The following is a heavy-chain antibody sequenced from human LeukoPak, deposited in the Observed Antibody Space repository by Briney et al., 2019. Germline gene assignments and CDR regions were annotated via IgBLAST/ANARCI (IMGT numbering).Heavy chain of an antibody. V-gene: IGHV1-69*05. J-gene: IGHJ6*03. D-gene: IGHD2-2*01. CDR3: ARDCSSTSCYRRGDYYYYMDV. CDR2: IIPIFGTA. Sequence: ASVKVSCKASGGTFSSYAISWVRQAPGQGLEWMGGIIPIFGTANYAQKFQGRVTITTDESTSTAYMELSSLRSEDTAVYYCARDCSSTSCYRRGDYYYYMDVWGKGTTVTASS. CDR1: GGTFSSYA.